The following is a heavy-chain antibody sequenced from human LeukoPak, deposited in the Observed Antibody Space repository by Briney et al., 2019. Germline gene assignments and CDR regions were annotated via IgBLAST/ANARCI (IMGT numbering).Heavy chain of an antibody. CDR3: AGQYFDWLSY. J-gene: IGHJ4*02. Sequence: SETLSLTCAVYGGSFSGYYWSWIRHPPGKGLEWIGEINHSGSTNYNPSLKSRVTISVDTSKNQFSLKLSSVTAADTAVYYCAGQYFDWLSYWGQGTLVTVSS. CDR1: GGSFSGYY. D-gene: IGHD3-9*01. V-gene: IGHV4-34*01. CDR2: INHSGST.